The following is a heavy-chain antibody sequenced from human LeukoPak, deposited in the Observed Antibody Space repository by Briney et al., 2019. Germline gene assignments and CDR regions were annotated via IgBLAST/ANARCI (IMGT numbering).Heavy chain of an antibody. Sequence: GASVKVSCKASGGTFSSYAISWVRQAPGQGLEWMGGIIPIFGTANYAQKFQGRVTITADESTSTAYMELSSLRSEDTAVYYCARGTTVTTPAYFQHWGQDTLVTVSS. V-gene: IGHV1-69*13. D-gene: IGHD4-17*01. J-gene: IGHJ1*01. CDR2: IIPIFGTA. CDR3: ARGTTVTTPAYFQH. CDR1: GGTFSSYA.